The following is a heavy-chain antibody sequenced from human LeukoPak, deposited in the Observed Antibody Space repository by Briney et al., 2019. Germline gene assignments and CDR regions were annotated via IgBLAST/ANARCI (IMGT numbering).Heavy chain of an antibody. J-gene: IGHJ6*03. Sequence: GGSLRLSCAASGFTFSDCYMSWIRQAPGKGLEWVSYISGSGSTIYYAGSVKGRFTISRDNAKNSLYLQMNSLRAEETAVYYCARGGIEVDPLDHYYYMDVWGKGTPVTVSS. CDR3: ARGGIEVDPLDHYYYMDV. CDR1: GFTFSDCY. V-gene: IGHV3-11*01. D-gene: IGHD2-15*01. CDR2: ISGSGSTI.